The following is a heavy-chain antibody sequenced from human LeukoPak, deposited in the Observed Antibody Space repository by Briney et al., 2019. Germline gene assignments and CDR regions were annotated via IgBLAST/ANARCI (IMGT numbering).Heavy chain of an antibody. Sequence: SGTLYLTFAASGGSISSYYWSWIRQPPGKGLEWIGYIYYSGSTNSNPSLKSRVTISVDTSKNQFSLKLSSVTAADTAVYYCARLKLRYFESAFDIWGQGTMVTVSS. CDR2: IYYSGST. V-gene: IGHV4-59*01. J-gene: IGHJ3*02. CDR3: ARLKLRYFESAFDI. D-gene: IGHD3-9*01. CDR1: GGSISSYY.